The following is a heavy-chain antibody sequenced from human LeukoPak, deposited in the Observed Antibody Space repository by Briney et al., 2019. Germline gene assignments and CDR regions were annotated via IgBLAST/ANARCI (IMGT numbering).Heavy chain of an antibody. V-gene: IGHV4-34*01. CDR3: ARVGQVGVFDY. Sequence: SETLSLTCAVYGGSFSGYYWSWTRQPPGKALEWIGKINHSGSTNYNSSLKSRDTISVDTSKNHFSLKLSSVTAADTAVYYCARVGQVGVFDYWGQGTLVTVSS. CDR1: GGSFSGYY. D-gene: IGHD3-10*01. J-gene: IGHJ4*02. CDR2: INHSGST.